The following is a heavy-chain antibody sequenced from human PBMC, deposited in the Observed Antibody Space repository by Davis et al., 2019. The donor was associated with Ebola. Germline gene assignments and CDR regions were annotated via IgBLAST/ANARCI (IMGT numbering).Heavy chain of an antibody. Sequence: PGGSLRLSCAASGFTFSTYTMTWVRQAPGKRLEWVSSISISSAFIYYADSVKGRFTVSRDNAKNSLSLQMNSLRAEDTAVYYCAGGESGWDASDIWGRGTMVTVSS. CDR3: AGGESGWDASDI. D-gene: IGHD6-19*01. CDR1: GFTFSTYT. J-gene: IGHJ3*02. V-gene: IGHV3-21*01. CDR2: ISISSAFI.